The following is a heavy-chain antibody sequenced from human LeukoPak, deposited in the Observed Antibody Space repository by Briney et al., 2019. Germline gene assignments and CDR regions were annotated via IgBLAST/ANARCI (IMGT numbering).Heavy chain of an antibody. V-gene: IGHV4-31*03. Sequence: SETLSLTCTVSGGSISSGGYYWSWIRQHPGKGLEWIGYIYYSGSTYYNPSLKSRVTISVDTSKNQFSLKLSSVTAADTAVYYCARGWGSGYYEGHYFDYWGQGTLVTVSS. CDR2: IYYSGST. CDR1: GGSISSGGYY. CDR3: ARGWGSGYYEGHYFDY. D-gene: IGHD3-22*01. J-gene: IGHJ4*02.